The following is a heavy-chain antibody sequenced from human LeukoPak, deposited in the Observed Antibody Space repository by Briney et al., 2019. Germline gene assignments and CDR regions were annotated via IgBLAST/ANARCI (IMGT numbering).Heavy chain of an antibody. J-gene: IGHJ4*02. V-gene: IGHV4-61*01. CDR1: GGSVSSGSYY. CDR3: ARAKYDYGFTVNY. CDR2: IYYRGST. Sequence: PSETLSLTCTVSGGSVSSGSYYRSWIRQPPGKGLEWIGYIYYRGSTNYNPSLKSRVTISVDTSKNQFSLKLSSVTAADTAVYYCARAKYDYGFTVNYWGQGTLVTVSS. D-gene: IGHD4-17*01.